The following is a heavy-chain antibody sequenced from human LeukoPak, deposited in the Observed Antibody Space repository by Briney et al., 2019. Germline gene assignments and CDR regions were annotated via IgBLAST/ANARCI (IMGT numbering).Heavy chain of an antibody. CDR2: ISSSSSTI. D-gene: IGHD4-23*01. Sequence: TGGSLRLSCAASGFTFSGYNMNWVRQAPGKELEWVSYISSSSSTIYYADSVKGRFTISRDNAKNSLYLQMNSLRDEDTAVYYCARDDDYGGNHAFDIWGQGTMVTVSS. V-gene: IGHV3-48*02. CDR3: ARDDDYGGNHAFDI. J-gene: IGHJ3*02. CDR1: GFTFSGYN.